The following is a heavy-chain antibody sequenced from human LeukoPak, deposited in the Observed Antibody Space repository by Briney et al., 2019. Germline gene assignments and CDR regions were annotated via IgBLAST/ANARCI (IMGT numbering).Heavy chain of an antibody. V-gene: IGHV3-48*03. CDR2: ISSGGSSI. CDR3: ARIGSGDF. D-gene: IGHD6-19*01. Sequence: GGSLRLSCAASGFTFSNYEMNWVRQAPGKGLEWVSYISSGGSSIYYADSVKGRFTISRDNAKNSLYLQMNSLTAEDTAVYYCARIGSGDFWGQGTLVTVSS. J-gene: IGHJ4*02. CDR1: GFTFSNYE.